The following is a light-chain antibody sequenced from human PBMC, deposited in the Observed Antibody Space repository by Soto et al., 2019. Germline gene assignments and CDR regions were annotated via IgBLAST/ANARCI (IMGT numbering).Light chain of an antibody. V-gene: IGKV3-11*01. CDR2: DAS. CDR1: QRVSARY. J-gene: IGKJ5*01. Sequence: LVLTQSPGTLSLSPGDRATLSCRASQRVSARYLAWYHQKPGQAPRLLIYDASNRATGIPARFSGSGSGTDLTITISSLEPEDFEVYYCQQRSNWQITFGQGTRLEIK. CDR3: QQRSNWQIT.